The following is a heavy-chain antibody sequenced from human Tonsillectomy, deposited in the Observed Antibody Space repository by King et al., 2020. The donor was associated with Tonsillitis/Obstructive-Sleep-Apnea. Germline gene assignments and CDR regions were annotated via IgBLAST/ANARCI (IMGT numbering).Heavy chain of an antibody. J-gene: IGHJ4*02. Sequence: QVQLQQSGPGLVKPSQTLSLTCAISGDSVSSNSAAWNWSRQSPSTGLEWLGRTYYKSKWYNDFAVSVKSRITINPATSKNQFSLLLNSVTPEDTAVYYCARDRLLTGTRGYFDYWGQGTLVTVSS. CDR1: GDSVSSNSAA. D-gene: IGHD1-20*01. V-gene: IGHV6-1*01. CDR3: ARDRLLTGTRGYFDY. CDR2: TYYKSKWYN.